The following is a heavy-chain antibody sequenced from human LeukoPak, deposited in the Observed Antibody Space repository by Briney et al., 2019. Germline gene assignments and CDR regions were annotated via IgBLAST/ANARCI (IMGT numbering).Heavy chain of an antibody. Sequence: TGGSLRLSCAASGFTFSSYGMHWVRQAPGKGLEWVAVIWYDGSNKYYADSVKGRFTISRDNSKNTLYLQMNSLRAEDTAVYYCARDGYDSSGYYFFFDYWGQGTLVTVSS. CDR3: ARDGYDSSGYYFFFDY. J-gene: IGHJ4*02. CDR2: IWYDGSNK. D-gene: IGHD3-22*01. V-gene: IGHV3-33*01. CDR1: GFTFSSYG.